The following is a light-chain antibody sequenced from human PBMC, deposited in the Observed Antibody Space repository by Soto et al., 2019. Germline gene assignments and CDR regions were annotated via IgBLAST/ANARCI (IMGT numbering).Light chain of an antibody. J-gene: IGKJ1*01. Sequence: EIVLTQSPATLSLSPGERATLSCRASQSVSNALAWYQHKPGQAPRLLIHGASTRATGIPARFSGSGSGTDFTLTISSLQSEDFAVYYCQQYDKRPPWTFGQGTKVDIK. CDR1: QSVSNA. V-gene: IGKV3-15*01. CDR2: GAS. CDR3: QQYDKRPPWT.